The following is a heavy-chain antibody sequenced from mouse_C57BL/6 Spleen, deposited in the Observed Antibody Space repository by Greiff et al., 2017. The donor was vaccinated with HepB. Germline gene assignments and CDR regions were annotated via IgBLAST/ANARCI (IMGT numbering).Heavy chain of an antibody. D-gene: IGHD2-2*01. Sequence: EVKVVESGGGLVKPGGTLKLSCAASGFTFSSYAMSWVRQTPEKRLEWVATISDGGSYTYYPDNVKGRFTISRDNAKNNLYLQMSHLKSEDTAMYYCARVVTSWFAYWGQGTLVTVSA. CDR1: GFTFSSYA. J-gene: IGHJ3*01. V-gene: IGHV5-4*03. CDR2: ISDGGSYT. CDR3: ARVVTSWFAY.